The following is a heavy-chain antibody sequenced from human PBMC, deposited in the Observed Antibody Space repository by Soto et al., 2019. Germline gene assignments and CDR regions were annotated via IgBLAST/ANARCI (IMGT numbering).Heavy chain of an antibody. V-gene: IGHV1-46*04. D-gene: IGHD4-4*01. J-gene: IGHJ6*02. CDR1: GYTFASYY. CDR3: ARDLITVSGMGV. Sequence: ASVKVSWKASGYTFASYYIHWVRQAPGQGLEWMGIISSFDGATNYAQKLQGRVTMTRDTSTRTVYMELSSLRSGDTAVYYCARDLITVSGMGVWGQGTTVTVSS. CDR2: ISSFDGAT.